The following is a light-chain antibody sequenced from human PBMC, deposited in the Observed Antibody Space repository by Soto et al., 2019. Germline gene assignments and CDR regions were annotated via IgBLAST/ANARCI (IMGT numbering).Light chain of an antibody. J-gene: IGKJ1*01. V-gene: IGKV3-20*01. CDR2: GAS. CDR3: QQYGSSAYT. Sequence: EIVLTQSPGTLSLSPGERATLSCRASQSVSSSYLAWYQQRPGQAPRLLIYGASSRATGIPDRFSGSGSGTEFTLTISRLEPEDFAVYYCQQYGSSAYTFGQGTKVDI. CDR1: QSVSSSY.